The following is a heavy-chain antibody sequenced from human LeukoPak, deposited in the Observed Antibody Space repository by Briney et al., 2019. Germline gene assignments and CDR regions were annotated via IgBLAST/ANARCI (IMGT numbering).Heavy chain of an antibody. Sequence: GGSLRLSCAASGFSFSSYNMNWVRQAPGKGLEWVSSISSSSSYIYYADSVKGRFTISRDNAKNSLYLQMNSLRAEDTAVYYCATEGFTYGYHGIDSWGQGTIVTVSS. CDR2: ISSSSSYI. V-gene: IGHV3-21*01. CDR1: GFSFSSYN. J-gene: IGHJ3*02. D-gene: IGHD5-18*01. CDR3: ATEGFTYGYHGIDS.